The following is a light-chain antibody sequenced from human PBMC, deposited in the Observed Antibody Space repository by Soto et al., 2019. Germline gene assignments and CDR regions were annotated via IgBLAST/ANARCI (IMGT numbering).Light chain of an antibody. Sequence: DMQMTQSPSSVSASVGDRVTITCRASQNIWRLLAWYQQKPGKAPELLMYDASTRATGISARFSGSGSGTEFTLTISSLQSEDFAVYYCQQYHNWPITFGQGTRLEIK. CDR2: DAS. V-gene: IGKV1-12*01. CDR3: QQYHNWPIT. CDR1: QNIWRL. J-gene: IGKJ5*01.